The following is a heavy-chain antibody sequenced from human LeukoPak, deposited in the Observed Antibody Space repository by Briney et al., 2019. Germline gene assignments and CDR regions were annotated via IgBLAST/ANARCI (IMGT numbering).Heavy chain of an antibody. CDR2: IYYSGST. D-gene: IGHD2-21*02. CDR1: GGSISSGGYY. Sequence: SQTLSLTCTVSGGSISSGGYYWSWIRQHPGKGLEWIGYIYYSGSTYYNPSLKSRVTISVDTSKSQFSLKLSSVTAADTAVYYCAITFVTATDAFDIWGQGTMVTVSS. V-gene: IGHV4-31*03. CDR3: AITFVTATDAFDI. J-gene: IGHJ3*02.